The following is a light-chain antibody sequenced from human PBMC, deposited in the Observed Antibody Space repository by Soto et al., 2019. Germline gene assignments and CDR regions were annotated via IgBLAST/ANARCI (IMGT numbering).Light chain of an antibody. CDR2: EVT. V-gene: IGLV2-8*01. CDR1: SSDVGGYNY. J-gene: IGLJ1*01. CDR3: SSNSANNNYV. Sequence: QSALTQPPSASGSPGQSVTISCTGTSSDVGGYNYVSWYQQHPGKAPKLMIYEVTKRPSGVPDRFSGSKSDNTASLTVSGLQAEDEADYYCSSNSANNNYVFGTGTKVTVL.